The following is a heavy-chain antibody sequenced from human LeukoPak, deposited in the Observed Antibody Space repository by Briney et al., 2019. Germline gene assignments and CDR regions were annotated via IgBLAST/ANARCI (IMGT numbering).Heavy chain of an antibody. CDR3: ARVVTSRYCSTTSCYWKGWFDP. D-gene: IGHD2-2*01. CDR1: GYSFTSYY. CDR2: IIPIFGTA. J-gene: IGHJ5*02. Sequence: SVKVSCKASGYSFTSYYMHWVRQAPGQGLEWMGGIIPIFGTANYAQKFQGRVTITADESTSTAYMELSSLRSDDTAVYNCARVVTSRYCSTTSCYWKGWFDPWGQGTLVTVSS. V-gene: IGHV1-69*13.